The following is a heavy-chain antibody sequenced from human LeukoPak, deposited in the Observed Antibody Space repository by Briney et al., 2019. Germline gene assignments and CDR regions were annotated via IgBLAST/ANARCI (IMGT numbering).Heavy chain of an antibody. CDR3: ARGNSYYDSSDYFPWESFQH. J-gene: IGHJ1*01. D-gene: IGHD3-22*01. Sequence: SETLSLTCAVYGGSFSGYYWSWIRQPPGKGLEWIGEINHSGSTNYNPSLKSRVTISVDTSKNQFSLKLGSVTAADTAVYYCARGNSYYDSSDYFPWESFQHWGQGTLVTVSS. CDR2: INHSGST. CDR1: GGSFSGYY. V-gene: IGHV4-34*01.